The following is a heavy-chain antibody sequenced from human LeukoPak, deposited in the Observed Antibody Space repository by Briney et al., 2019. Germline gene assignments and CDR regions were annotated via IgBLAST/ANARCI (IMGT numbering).Heavy chain of an antibody. CDR2: ISAYNGNT. Sequence: ASVKVSCKASGYTFTSYGISWVRQAPGQGLEWMGWISAYNGNTNYAQKLQGRVTMTTDTSTSTAYMELRSLRSDDTAVYYCARDRSYYDFWSVYLAPGFDYWGQGTLVTVSS. D-gene: IGHD3-3*01. V-gene: IGHV1-18*01. CDR1: GYTFTSYG. CDR3: ARDRSYYDFWSVYLAPGFDY. J-gene: IGHJ4*02.